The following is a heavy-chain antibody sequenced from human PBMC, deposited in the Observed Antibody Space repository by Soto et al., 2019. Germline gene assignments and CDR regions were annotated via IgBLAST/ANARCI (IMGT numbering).Heavy chain of an antibody. CDR2: IDPSDSYT. V-gene: IGHV5-10-1*01. Sequence: GESLKISCKGSGYSFTSYWISWVRQMPGKGLEWMGRIDPSDSYTNYSPSFQGRVTISADKSISTAYLQWSSLKASDTAMYYCAGSTTVTNYYYYGMDVWGQGTTVTVSS. D-gene: IGHD4-17*01. J-gene: IGHJ6*02. CDR1: GYSFTSYW. CDR3: AGSTTVTNYYYYGMDV.